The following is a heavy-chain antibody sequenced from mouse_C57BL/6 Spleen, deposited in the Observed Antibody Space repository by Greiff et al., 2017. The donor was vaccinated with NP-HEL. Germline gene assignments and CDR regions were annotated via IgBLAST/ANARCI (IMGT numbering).Heavy chain of an antibody. J-gene: IGHJ4*01. D-gene: IGHD1-1*01. CDR1: GYTFTSYW. CDR3: ARTITTVVGAMDY. V-gene: IGHV1-59*01. CDR2: IDPSDSYT. Sequence: QVHVKQSGAELVRPGTSVKLSCKASGYTFTSYWMHWVKQRPGQGLEWIGVIDPSDSYTNYNQKFKGKATLTVDTSSSTAYMQLSSLTSEDSAVYYCARTITTVVGAMDYWGQGTSVTVSS.